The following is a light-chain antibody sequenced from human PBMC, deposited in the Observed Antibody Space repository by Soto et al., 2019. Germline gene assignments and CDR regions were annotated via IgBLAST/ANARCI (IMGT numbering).Light chain of an antibody. CDR2: DAS. CDR1: QSVSRY. J-gene: IGKJ4*01. CDR3: QQRSDWPST. V-gene: IGKV3-11*01. Sequence: EIVLTQSPATLSLSPGERATLSCRASQSVSRYLAWYQQKPGQAPRLLIYDASNRATGIPARFSGSGSGTDFALTISSLAPEEFAVDSCQQRSDWPSTFGGGTKVQIK.